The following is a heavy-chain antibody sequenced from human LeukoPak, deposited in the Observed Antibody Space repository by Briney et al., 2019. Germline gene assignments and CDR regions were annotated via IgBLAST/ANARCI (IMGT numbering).Heavy chain of an antibody. Sequence: SETLSLTCAVYGGSFSGYYWSCIRQPPGQGLEWIGEINHSGSTNYNPSLKSRVTISVDTSKNQFSLKLSSVTAADTAVYYCARESAEDIAAAGTDYWGQGTLVTVSS. V-gene: IGHV4-34*01. CDR3: ARESAEDIAAAGTDY. CDR2: INHSGST. D-gene: IGHD6-13*01. J-gene: IGHJ4*02. CDR1: GGSFSGYY.